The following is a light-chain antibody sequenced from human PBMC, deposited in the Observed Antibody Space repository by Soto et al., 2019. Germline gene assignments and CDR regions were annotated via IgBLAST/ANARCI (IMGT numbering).Light chain of an antibody. Sequence: DIQMTQSPSSLSASVGDRVTITCRASQSTSSYLNWYQQKPGKAPKLLIYAASSLQSGVPLRFSGSGSGTYFTLTINSLQPEDFATYYCQQSYSNPYTFGQGTKLEIK. V-gene: IGKV1-39*01. CDR1: QSTSSY. J-gene: IGKJ2*01. CDR2: AAS. CDR3: QQSYSNPYT.